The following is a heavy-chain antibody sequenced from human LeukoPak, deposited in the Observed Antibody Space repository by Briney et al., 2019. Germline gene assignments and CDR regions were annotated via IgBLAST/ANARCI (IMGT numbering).Heavy chain of an antibody. CDR2: ISSSGGTM. CDR3: ARVAYCAGDCYLRDS. D-gene: IGHD2-21*02. Sequence: SGGSLRLSCAASGFSFSNYEMNWVRQAPGKGLEWVSYISSSGGTMYYADSVKGRFTISRDNAKNSLYLQMNSLRAEDTAVYYWARVAYCAGDCYLRDSWGQETLVTVSS. CDR1: GFSFSNYE. V-gene: IGHV3-48*03. J-gene: IGHJ4*02.